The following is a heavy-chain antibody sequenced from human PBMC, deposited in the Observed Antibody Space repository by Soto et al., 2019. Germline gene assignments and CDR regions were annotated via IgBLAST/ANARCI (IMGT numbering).Heavy chain of an antibody. D-gene: IGHD6-19*01. V-gene: IGHV4-59*08. CDR3: ARLVYGWLPREFDY. J-gene: IGHJ4*02. CDR1: GGSISSQY. CDR2: IYYSGST. Sequence: QVQLQESGPGLVKPSETLSLTCTVSGGSISSQYWSWIRQPPGKGLEWIGYIYYSGSTNYNPSLKSRVTISVDTSKNQFSLKLSSVTAADTAVYYCARLVYGWLPREFDYWGQGTLVTVSS.